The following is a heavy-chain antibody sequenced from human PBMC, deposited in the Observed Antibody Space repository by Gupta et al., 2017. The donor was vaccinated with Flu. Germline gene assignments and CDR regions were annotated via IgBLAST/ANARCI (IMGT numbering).Heavy chain of an antibody. V-gene: IGHV4-34*01. CDR3: ARLEGSGYFRRQNWFDP. D-gene: IGHD3-22*01. J-gene: IGHJ5*02. CDR2: INHSGST. Sequence: YYWSWIRQPPGKGLEWIGEINHSGSTNYNPSLKSRVTISVDTSKNQFSLKLSSVTAADTAVYYCARLEGSGYFRRQNWFDPWGQGTLVTVSS. CDR1: YY.